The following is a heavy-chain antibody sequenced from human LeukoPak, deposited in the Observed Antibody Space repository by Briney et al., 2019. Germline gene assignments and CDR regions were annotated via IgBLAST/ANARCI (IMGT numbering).Heavy chain of an antibody. V-gene: IGHV3-11*01. CDR1: GFTFSDYY. CDR3: ARHKVVAAEYYYYGMDV. CDR2: ISNGGTTI. J-gene: IGHJ6*02. Sequence: GGSLRLSCAASGFTFSDYYMSWIRQAPGKGLEWVSYISNGGTTIYYADSVKGRFTISRDNAKNSLYLQMNSLRAEDTAVYYCARHKVVAAEYYYYGMDVWGQGTTVTVSS. D-gene: IGHD2-15*01.